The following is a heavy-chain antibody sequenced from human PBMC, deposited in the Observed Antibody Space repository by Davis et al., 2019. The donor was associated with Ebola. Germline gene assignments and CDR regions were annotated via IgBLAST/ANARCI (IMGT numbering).Heavy chain of an antibody. J-gene: IGHJ3*02. CDR2: ISGAGGST. Sequence: GESLKISCAASGFTFSSYGMSWVRQAPGKGLEWVSAISGAGGSTYYADSVKGRFTISRDNSKNTLYLQMNGLRVEDTAIYYCAKDTSNIWFDIWGQGTMVTVSS. D-gene: IGHD1-26*01. CDR3: AKDTSNIWFDI. CDR1: GFTFSSYG. V-gene: IGHV3-23*01.